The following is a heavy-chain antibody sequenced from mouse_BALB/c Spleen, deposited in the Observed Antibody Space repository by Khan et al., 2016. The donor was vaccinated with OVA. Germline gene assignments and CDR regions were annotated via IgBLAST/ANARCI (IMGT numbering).Heavy chain of an antibody. J-gene: IGHJ2*01. Sequence: EVELVESGGGLVQPGGSRKLSCAASGFTFSRFGMHWVRQAPEKGLEWVAYISSGSSSIYYADTVKGRFTISRDNPKNTLFLQMTSLRSEDMAMYYCARDSNFDYWGQGTTLTVSS. CDR3: ARDSNFDY. CDR2: ISSGSSSI. V-gene: IGHV5-17*02. CDR1: GFTFSRFG.